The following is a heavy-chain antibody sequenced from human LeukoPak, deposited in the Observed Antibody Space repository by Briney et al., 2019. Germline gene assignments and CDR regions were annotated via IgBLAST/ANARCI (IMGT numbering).Heavy chain of an antibody. CDR1: GGTLSSYA. CDR2: IIPLFGTA. D-gene: IGHD6-19*01. CDR3: ATGSQYNRGWDPGHYYGMDV. V-gene: IGHV1-69*06. J-gene: IGHJ6*04. Sequence: SVKVSCTASGGTLSSYAISCVREAPGQGLEWMGGIIPLFGTANYAQKFQGRVTITADKSTSTDYMELSSLRSEDTAVYYCATGSQYNRGWDPGHYYGMDVWGKGTTVTVSS.